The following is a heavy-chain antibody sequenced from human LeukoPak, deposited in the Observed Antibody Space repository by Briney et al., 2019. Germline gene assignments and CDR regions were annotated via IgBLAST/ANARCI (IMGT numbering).Heavy chain of an antibody. V-gene: IGHV4-34*01. J-gene: IGHJ3*02. CDR2: INHSGST. D-gene: IGHD6-13*01. CDR3: ARAGIAAAGQGAFDI. CDR1: GGSFSGYY. Sequence: PSETLSLTCAVYGGSFSGYYWSWIRQPPGKGLEWIGEINHSGSTNYNPSLKSRVTISVDTSKNQFSLKLSSVTAADTAVYYCARAGIAAAGQGAFDIWGQGTMVTVSS.